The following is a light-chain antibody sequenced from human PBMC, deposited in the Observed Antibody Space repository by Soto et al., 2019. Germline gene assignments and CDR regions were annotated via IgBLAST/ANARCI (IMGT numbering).Light chain of an antibody. V-gene: IGKV3-15*01. CDR2: GAS. Sequence: DIVMTQSPATLSVSPGERATLSCRASQSVSSNLAWYQQRPGQAPRLLIYGASTRATGIPDRFSGSGSETKFTLTISGLQSEDFAVYYCQQRRNWPLTFGQGTKVDIK. J-gene: IGKJ1*01. CDR3: QQRRNWPLT. CDR1: QSVSSN.